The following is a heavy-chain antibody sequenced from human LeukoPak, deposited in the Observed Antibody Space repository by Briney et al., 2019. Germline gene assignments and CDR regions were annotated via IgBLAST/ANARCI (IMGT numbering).Heavy chain of an antibody. CDR1: GGTFSSYA. V-gene: IGHV1-69*05. CDR2: IIPIFGTA. Sequence: GSSVKVSCKASGGTFSSYAISWVRQAPGQGLEWMGGIIPIFGTADYAQKFQGRVTITTDEYTSTAYMELSSLRSEDTAVYYCARSGSYRAEYFQHWGQGTLVTVSS. CDR3: ARSGSYRAEYFQH. J-gene: IGHJ1*01. D-gene: IGHD1-26*01.